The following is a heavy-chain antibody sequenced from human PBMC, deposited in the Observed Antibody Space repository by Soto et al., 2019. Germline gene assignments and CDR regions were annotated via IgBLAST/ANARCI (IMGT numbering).Heavy chain of an antibody. Sequence: GESLKISCKGSGYSSTSYWISWVRQMPGKGLEWMGRIDPSYSYTNYSPSFQGHVTISADKSISTAYLQWSSLKASDTAMYYCARNLRSGYLHYGMDVWGQGTTVTVSS. CDR1: GYSSTSYW. V-gene: IGHV5-10-1*01. CDR2: IDPSYSYT. J-gene: IGHJ6*02. CDR3: ARNLRSGYLHYGMDV. D-gene: IGHD3-3*01.